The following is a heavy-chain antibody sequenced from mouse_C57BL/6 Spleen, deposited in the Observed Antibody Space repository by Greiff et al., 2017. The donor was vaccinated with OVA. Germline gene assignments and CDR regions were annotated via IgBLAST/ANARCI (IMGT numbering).Heavy chain of an antibody. CDR1: GFSLTSYG. J-gene: IGHJ3*01. V-gene: IGHV2-4*01. Sequence: QVKLQQSGPGLVQPSQSLSISCTVSGFSLTSYGVHWVRQPPGKGLEWLGVIWSGGSTDYHAAFIYRLGICTENSKTQVFLKMNSLQADDTAIYYCAKGGDVRAWFAYWGQGTLVTVSA. CDR2: IWSGGST. D-gene: IGHD3-2*02. CDR3: AKGGDVRAWFAY.